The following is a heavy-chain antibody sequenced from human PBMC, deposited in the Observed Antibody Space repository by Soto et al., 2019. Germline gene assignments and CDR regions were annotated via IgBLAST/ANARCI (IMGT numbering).Heavy chain of an antibody. CDR1: GFTFEDHA. J-gene: IGHJ3*02. CDR3: AKDSIRTSFIRSSRRPRQAFDM. D-gene: IGHD6-6*01. Sequence: GGSLRLSCAASGFTFEDHAMHSVRQAPGMGREWVSGISWDSPSVAYADSVKGRFTISRDNAENSLHLQMNSLRAEATAAYYCAKDSIRTSFIRSSRRPRQAFDMWGQVTVGAVS. V-gene: IGHV3-9*01. CDR2: ISWDSPSV.